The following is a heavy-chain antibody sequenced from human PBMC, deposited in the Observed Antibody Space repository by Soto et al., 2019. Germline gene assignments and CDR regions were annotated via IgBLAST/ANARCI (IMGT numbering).Heavy chain of an antibody. CDR3: ARGYYYSYIDV. Sequence: QVRLQESGPGLVKPSETLSLTCTVSDGSINSDYWSWIRQPPGKGLEWIGYIFYTGSTNYNPSLTSRVPISLDKSKHPSSLTLTSVTAADTAVYFCARGYYYSYIDVGGRGTAVSVSS. CDR2: IFYTGST. CDR1: DGSINSDY. J-gene: IGHJ6*03. V-gene: IGHV4-59*01.